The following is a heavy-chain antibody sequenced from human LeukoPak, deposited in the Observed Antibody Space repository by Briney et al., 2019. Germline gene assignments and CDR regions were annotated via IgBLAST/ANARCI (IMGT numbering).Heavy chain of an antibody. CDR2: INHSGST. Sequence: KASETLSLTCAVYGGSFSGYYWSWIRQPPGKGLEWIGEINHSGSTNYNPSLKSRVTISVDTSKNQFSLKLSFVAAADTAVYYCAGRYCSSTSCYRNLDYWGQGTLVTVSS. J-gene: IGHJ4*02. CDR1: GGSFSGYY. D-gene: IGHD2-2*01. CDR3: AGRYCSSTSCYRNLDY. V-gene: IGHV4-34*01.